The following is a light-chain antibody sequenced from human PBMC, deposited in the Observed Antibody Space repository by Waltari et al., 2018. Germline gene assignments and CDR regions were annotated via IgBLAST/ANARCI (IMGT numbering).Light chain of an antibody. CDR2: AAS. CDR1: QSIGKY. J-gene: IGKJ1*01. CDR3: QNHERLPAT. Sequence: EIVLTQSTGTLSLSPGERATLSCRASQSIGKYLVWYQQKPGHAPRLLIYAASSRSTGVPDRFSGSGSGTDFSLTISRLEPEDFAVYYCQNHERLPATFGQGTKVEIK. V-gene: IGKV3-20*01.